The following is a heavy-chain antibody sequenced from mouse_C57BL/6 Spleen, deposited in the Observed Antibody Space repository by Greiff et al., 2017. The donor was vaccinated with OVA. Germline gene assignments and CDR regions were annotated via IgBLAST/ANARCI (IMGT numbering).Heavy chain of an antibody. CDR1: GYSFTGYY. Sequence: EVHLVESGPELVKPGASVKISCKASGYSFTGYYMNWVKQSPEKSLEWIGEINPSTGGTTYNQKFKAKATLTVDKSSSTAYMQLKSLTSEDSAVYYCARLSAMDYWGQGTSVTVSS. J-gene: IGHJ4*01. CDR2: INPSTGGT. V-gene: IGHV1-42*01. CDR3: ARLSAMDY.